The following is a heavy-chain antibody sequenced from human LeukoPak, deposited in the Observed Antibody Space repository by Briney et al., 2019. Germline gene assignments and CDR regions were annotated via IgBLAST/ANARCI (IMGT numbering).Heavy chain of an antibody. V-gene: IGHV3-21*01. Sequence: GGSLRLSCAASGFAFNSYSMNWVRQAPEKGLEWVASITTSSTYMHYADSVKGRFTISRDNAKNSLYLQMNSLRADDTAVYFCARHRYYFDYWGQGTLVTVSS. CDR1: GFAFNSYS. CDR3: ARHRYYFDY. J-gene: IGHJ4*02. CDR2: ITTSSTYM.